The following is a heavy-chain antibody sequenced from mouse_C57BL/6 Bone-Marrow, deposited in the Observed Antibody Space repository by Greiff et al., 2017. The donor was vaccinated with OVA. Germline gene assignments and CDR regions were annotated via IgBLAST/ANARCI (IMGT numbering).Heavy chain of an antibody. CDR2: IDPSDSYT. CDR1: GYTFTSYW. J-gene: IGHJ2*01. V-gene: IGHV1-50*01. Sequence: VQLVESGAELVKPGASVKLSCKASGYTFTSYWMQWVKQRPGQGLAWIGEIDPSDSYTNYNQKFKGKATLTVDTSSSTAYMQLSSLTSEDSAVYYCASPSTGYWGQGTTLTVSS. D-gene: IGHD2-1*01. CDR3: ASPSTGY.